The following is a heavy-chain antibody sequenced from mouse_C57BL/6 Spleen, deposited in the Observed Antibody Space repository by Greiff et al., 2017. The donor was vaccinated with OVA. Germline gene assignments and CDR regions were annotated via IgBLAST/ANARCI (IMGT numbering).Heavy chain of an antibody. CDR2: IDPSDSYT. Sequence: QVQLQQPGAELVKPGASVKLSCKASGYTFTSYWMQWVKQRPGQGLEWIGEIDPSDSYTNYNQKFKGKATLTVDTSSSTAYMQLSSLTSEDSAVYYCARGGGYGSSFYWYFDVWGTGTTVTVSS. D-gene: IGHD1-1*01. CDR3: ARGGGYGSSFYWYFDV. CDR1: GYTFTSYW. J-gene: IGHJ1*03. V-gene: IGHV1-50*01.